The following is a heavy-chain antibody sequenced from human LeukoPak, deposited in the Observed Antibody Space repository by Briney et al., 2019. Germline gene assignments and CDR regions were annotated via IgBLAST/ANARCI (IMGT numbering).Heavy chain of an antibody. J-gene: IGHJ6*03. V-gene: IGHV4-59*01. CDR3: ARAWCGYSYGYNYYYYYMDV. CDR1: GGPISSYY. Sequence: SETLSLTCTVSGGPISSYYWSWIRQPPGKGLEWIGYIYYSGSTNYNPSLKSRVTISVDTSKNQFSLKLSSVTAADTAVYYCARAWCGYSYGYNYYYYYMDVWGKGTTVTVSS. CDR2: IYYSGST. D-gene: IGHD5-18*01.